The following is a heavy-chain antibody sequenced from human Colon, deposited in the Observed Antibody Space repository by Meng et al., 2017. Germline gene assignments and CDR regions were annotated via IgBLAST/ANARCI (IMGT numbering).Heavy chain of an antibody. J-gene: IGHJ4*02. CDR1: GGSIKSGGYP. Sequence: QGHLHESGPGLVRPSDDLSLVCTVSGGSIKSGGYPWSWVRQHPGKGLEYIGFMSDSGTTDYNPSLRSRVSISEIGSSKNQFSLTLRSVTAADTATYFCARDTLYGTDYWGQGALVTVSS. D-gene: IGHD4-17*01. CDR3: ARDTLYGTDY. CDR2: MSDSGTT. V-gene: IGHV4-31*03.